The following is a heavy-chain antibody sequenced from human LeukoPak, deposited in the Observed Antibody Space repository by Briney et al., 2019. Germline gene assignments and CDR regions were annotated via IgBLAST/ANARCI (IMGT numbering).Heavy chain of an antibody. CDR3: AREINFGSGTLDY. V-gene: IGHV4-31*03. CDR1: GGSISSGAHY. J-gene: IGHJ4*02. Sequence: SETLSLTCTVSGGSISSGAHYWSWIRQHPRKGLDWIGYIYYNGNTYYNPSLKSRVTISIDTSKNHFSLKLNSVTAADTAVYYCAREINFGSGTLDYWGQGTLVTVSS. CDR2: IYYNGNT. D-gene: IGHD3-10*01.